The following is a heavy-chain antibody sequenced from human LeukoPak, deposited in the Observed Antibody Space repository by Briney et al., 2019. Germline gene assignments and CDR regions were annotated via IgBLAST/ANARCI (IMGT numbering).Heavy chain of an antibody. V-gene: IGHV5-51*01. CDR3: ARRPAWLVRTYYFDY. CDR1: GYSLTSYW. J-gene: IGHJ4*02. Sequence: GESLKISCKGSGYSLTSYWIGWVRQMPGKGLEWMLIIYPGDSDTRYSPSLQGQVTISADKSISTAYLQWSSLKASDTAMYYCARRPAWLVRTYYFDYWGQGTLVTVSS. D-gene: IGHD6-6*01. CDR2: IYPGDSDT.